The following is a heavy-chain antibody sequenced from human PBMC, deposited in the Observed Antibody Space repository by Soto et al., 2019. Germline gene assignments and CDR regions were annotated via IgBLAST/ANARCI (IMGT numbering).Heavy chain of an antibody. V-gene: IGHV3-23*01. CDR3: VKGSSASRPYYFDY. CDR1: GFSFSSYA. J-gene: IGHJ4*02. D-gene: IGHD3-10*01. CDR2: ITPSGGDT. Sequence: EVQLLESGGGLVQPGGSLRLSCAASGFSFSSYAMSWVRQAPGRGLDWISAITPSGGDTYHADSVKGRFTISRDNSKNTLYLLMNSLRAEDAALYYCVKGSSASRPYYFDYWGQGTLVAVSS.